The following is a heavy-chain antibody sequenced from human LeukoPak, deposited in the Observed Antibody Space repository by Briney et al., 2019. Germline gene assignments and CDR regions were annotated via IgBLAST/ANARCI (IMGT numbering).Heavy chain of an antibody. D-gene: IGHD4/OR15-4a*01. CDR2: IYYSGST. Sequence: PSETLSLTCTVSGGSISSSSYYWGWIRQPPGKGLEWIGSIYYSGSTNYNPSLKSRVTISVDTSKNQFSLKLSSVTAADTAVYYCARDPTVRADSANERVDYWGQGTLVTVSS. CDR1: GGSISSSSYY. J-gene: IGHJ4*02. CDR3: ARDPTVRADSANERVDY. V-gene: IGHV4-39*07.